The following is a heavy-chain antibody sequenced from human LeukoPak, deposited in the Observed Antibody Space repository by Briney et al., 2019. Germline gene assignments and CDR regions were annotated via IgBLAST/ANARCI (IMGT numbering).Heavy chain of an antibody. V-gene: IGHV3-30*02. J-gene: IGHJ1*01. D-gene: IGHD3-10*01. CDR3: AKDSRVPRWFGGYFQH. CDR2: IRYDGSNK. Sequence: GGSLRLSCAASGFTFSSYGMHWVRQAPGKGLEWVAFIRYDGSNKYYADSVKGRYTISRDNSKNTLYLQMNSLRAEDTAVYYCAKDSRVPRWFGGYFQHWGQGTLVTVSS. CDR1: GFTFSSYG.